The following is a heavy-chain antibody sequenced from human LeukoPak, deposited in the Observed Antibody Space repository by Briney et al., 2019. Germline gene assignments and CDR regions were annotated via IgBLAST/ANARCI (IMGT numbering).Heavy chain of an antibody. V-gene: IGHV1-69*04. Sequence: SVKVSCKVSGGTFNKNAITWVRQAPGQGLEWMGRIIPVVGVEHYAQKFQGRLTINADWSSSTAYMELSNLRSEDTAVYYCARVQAVGVPVAIDAYYDYGMDAWGQGTTVTVSS. CDR1: GGTFNKNA. J-gene: IGHJ6*02. D-gene: IGHD2-2*02. CDR3: ARVQAVGVPVAIDAYYDYGMDA. CDR2: IIPVVGVE.